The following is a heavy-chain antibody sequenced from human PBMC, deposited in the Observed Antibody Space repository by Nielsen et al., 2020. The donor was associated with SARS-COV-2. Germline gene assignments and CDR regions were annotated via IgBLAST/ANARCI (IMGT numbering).Heavy chain of an antibody. V-gene: IGHV1-2*04. J-gene: IGHJ6*03. CDR2: INPNSGGT. CDR3: ARGGYSSSWENYYYYMDV. Sequence: WVRQAPGQGLEWMGWINPNSGGTNYAQKFQGWVTMTRDTSISTAYMELSRLRSDDTAVYYCARGGYSSSWENYYYYMDVWGKGITVTVSS. D-gene: IGHD6-13*01.